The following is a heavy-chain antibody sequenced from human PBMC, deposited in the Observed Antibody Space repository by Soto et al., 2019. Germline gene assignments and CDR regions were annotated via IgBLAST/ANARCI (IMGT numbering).Heavy chain of an antibody. J-gene: IGHJ4*02. D-gene: IGHD4-17*01. CDR1: GFRFSTYW. CDR2: IKQDANEM. V-gene: IGHV3-7*01. CDR3: ARMGDYGN. Sequence: EVQVVESGGGLVQPGGSLRLSCAASGFRFSTYWMSWVRQAPGKGLEWLANIKQDANEMYYVDSVKGRFTISGDSAKNSLYLQMNSLRAEDTAVYYCARMGDYGNWGQGTLVTVSS.